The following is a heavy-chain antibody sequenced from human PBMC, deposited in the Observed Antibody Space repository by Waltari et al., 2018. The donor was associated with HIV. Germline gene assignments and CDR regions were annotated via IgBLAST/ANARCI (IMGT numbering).Heavy chain of an antibody. V-gene: IGHV1-2*06. J-gene: IGHJ6*02. CDR3: AREGARMTTMIYYYYGMDV. CDR2: INPNSGGT. D-gene: IGHD4-4*01. CDR1: GYTFTGYY. Sequence: QVQLVQSGAEVTKPGASVKVSCKASGYTFTGYYLHWVRQAPGQGLEWMGRINPNSGGTNYAQQFQGRVTMTRDTSISTAYMELSRLRSDDTAVYYCAREGARMTTMIYYYYGMDVWGQGTTVTVSS.